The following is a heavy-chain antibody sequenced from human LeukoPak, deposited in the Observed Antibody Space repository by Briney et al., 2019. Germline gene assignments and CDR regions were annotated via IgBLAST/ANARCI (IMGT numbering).Heavy chain of an antibody. J-gene: IGHJ4*02. Sequence: GGSLRLSCAASGFTFSSYAMSWVRQAPGKGLEWVSAISGSGGSTYYADSVKGWFTISRDNSKNTLYLQMNSLRAEDTAVYYCAKGLLYYGDYAGYWGQGTLVTVSS. CDR3: AKGLLYYGDYAGY. CDR1: GFTFSSYA. V-gene: IGHV3-23*01. CDR2: ISGSGGST. D-gene: IGHD4-17*01.